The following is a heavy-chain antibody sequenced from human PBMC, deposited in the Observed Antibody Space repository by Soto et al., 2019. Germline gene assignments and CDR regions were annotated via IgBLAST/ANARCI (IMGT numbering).Heavy chain of an antibody. J-gene: IGHJ5*02. V-gene: IGHV4-30-2*01. D-gene: IGHD2-21*02. Sequence: PSETLSLTCAVSGGSISSGGYSWSWIRQPPGKGLEWIGYIYHSGSTYYNPSLKSRVTISVDRSKNQFSLKLSSVTAADTAVYYCAREERAYCGGDCRYNWFDPWGQGTLVTVSS. CDR1: GGSISSGGYS. CDR3: AREERAYCGGDCRYNWFDP. CDR2: IYHSGST.